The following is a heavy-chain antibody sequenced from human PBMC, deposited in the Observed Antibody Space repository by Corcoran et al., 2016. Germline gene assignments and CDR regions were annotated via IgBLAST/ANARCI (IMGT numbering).Heavy chain of an antibody. CDR1: GYTFTSYG. CDR2: ISAYNGNT. CDR3: ARELHFIPHDSSGNDY. V-gene: IGHV1-18*01. Sequence: QVQLVQSGAEVKKPGASVKVSCKASGYTFTSYGSSWVRQAPGQGLECMGWISAYNGNTNYAQKLQGRVTMTADTSTSTAYMELRSRRSDDTAVYYCARELHFIPHDSSGNDYWGQGTRVTVSS. J-gene: IGHJ4*02. D-gene: IGHD3-22*01.